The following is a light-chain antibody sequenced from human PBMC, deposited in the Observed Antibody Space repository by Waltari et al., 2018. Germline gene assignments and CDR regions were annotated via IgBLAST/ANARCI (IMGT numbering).Light chain of an antibody. CDR3: QQTYTAPLS. Sequence: DIQVTQSPSSLPASVGDRVTITCRASQNIKNYLSWYQHKEGKAPKLLIYTASTLHSGVPLRFSGSGSGTDFTLVISSLQPEDFATYYCQQTYTAPLSFGAGTKVEMK. V-gene: IGKV1-39*01. CDR1: QNIKNY. CDR2: TAS. J-gene: IGKJ4*01.